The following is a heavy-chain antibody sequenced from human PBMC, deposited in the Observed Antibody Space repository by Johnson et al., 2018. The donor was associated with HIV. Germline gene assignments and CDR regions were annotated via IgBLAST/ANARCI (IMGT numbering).Heavy chain of an antibody. Sequence: MPLVESGGGVVQPGRSLRLSCAASGFTFSSYAMHWVRQAPGKGLEWVAVISYDGSNKYYADSVKGRFTISRDNSKNTLYLQMNSLRAEDTAAYYCAKECGGDCYDAFDIWGQGTMVTVSS. D-gene: IGHD2-21*02. V-gene: IGHV3-30*04. CDR1: GFTFSSYA. J-gene: IGHJ3*02. CDR2: ISYDGSNK. CDR3: AKECGGDCYDAFDI.